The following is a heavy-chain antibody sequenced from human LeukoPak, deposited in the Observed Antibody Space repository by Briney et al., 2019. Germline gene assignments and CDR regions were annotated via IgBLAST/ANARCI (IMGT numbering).Heavy chain of an antibody. CDR3: ARDEPTVTTGPPVGS. D-gene: IGHD4-17*01. Sequence: GGSLRLSCAASGFTFETYWMHWVRQAPGKGLEWVSCINGYGSITNYADSVKGRFTISRDNAKNTLYLQMNSLRVEDTAVYYCARDEPTVTTGPPVGSWGQGTLVTVSS. CDR1: GFTFETYW. J-gene: IGHJ4*02. V-gene: IGHV3-74*01. CDR2: INGYGSIT.